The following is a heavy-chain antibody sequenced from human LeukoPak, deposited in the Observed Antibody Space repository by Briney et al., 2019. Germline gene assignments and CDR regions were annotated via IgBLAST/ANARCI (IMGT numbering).Heavy chain of an antibody. CDR1: GSTFSRYW. D-gene: IGHD2-8*02. V-gene: IGHV3-7*01. J-gene: IGHJ3*02. Sequence: GGSLRLSCAASGSTFSRYWMSWARQAPGKGLEWVANIKQDGSEKYYVDSVKGRFTISRDNAKNSLYLQMNSLRAEDTAVYYWGRDVSRGAGGAFDIWGQGTMVTVSS. CDR3: GRDVSRGAGGAFDI. CDR2: IKQDGSEK.